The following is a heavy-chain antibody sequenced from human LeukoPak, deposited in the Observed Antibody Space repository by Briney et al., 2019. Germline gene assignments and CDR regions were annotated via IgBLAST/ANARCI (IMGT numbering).Heavy chain of an antibody. Sequence: GGSLRLSCAASGFTFSDYYMSWIRQAPGEGLEWVSYISSSGSTIYYADSVKGRFTISRDNPKNSLYLHMNSLRAEDTAVYYCASPITMIVVAKSGAFDIWGQGTMVTVSS. V-gene: IGHV3-11*01. D-gene: IGHD3-22*01. J-gene: IGHJ3*02. CDR3: ASPITMIVVAKSGAFDI. CDR1: GFTFSDYY. CDR2: ISSSGSTI.